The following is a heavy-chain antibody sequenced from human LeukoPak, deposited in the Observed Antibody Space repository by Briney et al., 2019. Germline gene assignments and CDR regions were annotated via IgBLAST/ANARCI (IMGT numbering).Heavy chain of an antibody. CDR3: ARGRDYTFDY. J-gene: IGHJ4*02. CDR1: GYTFTSYD. D-gene: IGHD4-17*01. V-gene: IGHV1-8*01. Sequence: ASVKVSCKASGYTFTSYDINWVRQAPGQGLEWMGWMNPNSGNTGYAQKCQSRVTMTRNTSIGTAYMELSSLRSEDTAVYYCARGRDYTFDYWGQGTLVTVSS. CDR2: MNPNSGNT.